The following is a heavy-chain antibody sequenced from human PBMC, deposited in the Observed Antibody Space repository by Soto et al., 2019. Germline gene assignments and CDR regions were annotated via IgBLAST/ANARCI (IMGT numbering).Heavy chain of an antibody. V-gene: IGHV4-59*08. J-gene: IGHJ4*02. CDR2: IYYSGST. D-gene: IGHD6-13*01. CDR3: ARVRVSSSWYLFLDY. Sequence: SETLSLTCTVSGGSISSYYWSWIRQPPGKGLEWIGYIYYSGSTNYNPSLKSRVTISVDTSKNQFSLKLGSVTAADTAVYYCARVRVSSSWYLFLDYWGQGTLVTVSS. CDR1: GGSISSYY.